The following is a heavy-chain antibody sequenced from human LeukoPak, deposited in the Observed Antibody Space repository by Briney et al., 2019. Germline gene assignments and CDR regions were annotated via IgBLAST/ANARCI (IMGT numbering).Heavy chain of an antibody. J-gene: IGHJ5*02. CDR1: GGTFSSYA. CDR2: IIPIFGTA. D-gene: IGHD6-19*01. V-gene: IGHV1-69*05. CDR3: ARDRSSGWYTLKA. Sequence: ASVKVSCKASGGTFSSYAISWVRQAPGQGLEWMGGIIPIFGTASYAQKFQGRVTITTDESTSTAYMELSSLRSEDTAVYYCARDRSSGWYTLKAWGQGTLVTVSS.